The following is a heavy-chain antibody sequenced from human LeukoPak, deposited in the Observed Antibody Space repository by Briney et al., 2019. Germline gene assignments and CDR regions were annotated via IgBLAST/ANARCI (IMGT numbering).Heavy chain of an antibody. CDR1: GGSISSSSYY. Sequence: PSETLSLTCTVSGGSISSSSYYWGWIRQPPGKGLEWIGSMYYSGSTYYNPSLKSRVTISVDTSKNQFSLKLSSVTAADTAVYYCASPAPMVRGVISYWGQGTLVTVSS. CDR3: ASPAPMVRGVISY. CDR2: MYYSGST. V-gene: IGHV4-39*01. J-gene: IGHJ4*02. D-gene: IGHD3-10*01.